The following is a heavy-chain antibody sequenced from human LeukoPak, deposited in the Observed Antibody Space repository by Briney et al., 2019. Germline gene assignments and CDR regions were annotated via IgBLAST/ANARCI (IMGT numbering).Heavy chain of an antibody. CDR2: ISGDTGET. CDR3: AKGVLPAVHDGMAV. CDR1: GGTFTYYD. D-gene: IGHD2-21*02. V-gene: IGHV3-23*01. J-gene: IGHJ6*01. Sequence: GSLRLSCAASGGTFTYYDMSWIRQAPGQGLEWVSSISGDTGETYYADSVKGRFIISRDTSKHSVSLQMNILTGDATAFYYFAKGVLPAVHDGMAVWGQGTAVTVS.